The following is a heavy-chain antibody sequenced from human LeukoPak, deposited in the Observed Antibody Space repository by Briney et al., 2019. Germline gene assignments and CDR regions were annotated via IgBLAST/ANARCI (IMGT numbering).Heavy chain of an antibody. CDR3: AQAGAYYYDSSGYPLPDY. CDR1: GYTFTGYY. V-gene: IGHV1-2*02. D-gene: IGHD3-22*01. Sequence: ASVKVSCKASGYTFTGYYMHWVRQAPGQGLEWTGWINPNSGGTNYAQKFQGRVTMTRDTSISTAYMELSRLRSDDTAVYYCAQAGAYYYDSSGYPLPDYWGQGTLVTVSS. J-gene: IGHJ4*02. CDR2: INPNSGGT.